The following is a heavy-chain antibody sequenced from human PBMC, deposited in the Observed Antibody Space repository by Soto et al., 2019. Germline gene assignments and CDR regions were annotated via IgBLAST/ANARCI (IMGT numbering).Heavy chain of an antibody. CDR2: IYSGGST. CDR1: GFTVSTNY. D-gene: IGHD3-16*01. V-gene: IGHV3-66*01. CDR3: ARVAIWGRWRSDY. J-gene: IGHJ4*02. Sequence: EVQLVESGGGLVQPGGSLRLSCAASGFTVSTNYMTWVRQAPGEGLEWVSVIYSGGSTYYADSVKGRFTISRDNSKNTLYLQMNSLRVEDTAGYYCARVAIWGRWRSDYWGQGTLVTVSS.